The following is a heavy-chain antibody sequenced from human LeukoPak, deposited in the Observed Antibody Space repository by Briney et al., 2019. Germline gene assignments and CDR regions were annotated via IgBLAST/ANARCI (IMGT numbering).Heavy chain of an antibody. D-gene: IGHD2-15*01. CDR3: ARGSGYYYYYYMDV. CDR1: GGSISSYY. J-gene: IGHJ6*03. CDR2: IYTSGST. Sequence: PSETLSLTCTVSGGSISSYYWSWIRQPAGKGLEWIGRIYTSGSTNYNPSLKSRVTMSVDTSKNQFSLKLSSVTAADTAVYYYARGSGYYYYYYMDVWGKGTTVTVSS. V-gene: IGHV4-4*07.